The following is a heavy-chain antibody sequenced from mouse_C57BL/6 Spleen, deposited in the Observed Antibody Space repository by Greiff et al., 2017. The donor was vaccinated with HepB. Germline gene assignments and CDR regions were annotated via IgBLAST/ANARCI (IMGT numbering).Heavy chain of an antibody. CDR3: ARIYYDYDAYFDY. V-gene: IGHV1-69*01. CDR2: IDPSDSYT. J-gene: IGHJ2*01. D-gene: IGHD2-4*01. Sequence: VQLQQPGAELVMPGASVKLSCKASGYTFTSYWMHWVKQRPGQGLEWIGEIDPSDSYTNYNQKFKGKSTLTVDKSSSTAYMQLSSLTSEDSAVYYCARIYYDYDAYFDYWGQGTTLTVSS. CDR1: GYTFTSYW.